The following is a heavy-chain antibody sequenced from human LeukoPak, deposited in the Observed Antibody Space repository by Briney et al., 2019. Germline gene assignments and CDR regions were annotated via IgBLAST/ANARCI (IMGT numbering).Heavy chain of an antibody. CDR1: GFTFSSYG. J-gene: IGHJ4*02. CDR2: IRYDGSNE. D-gene: IGHD3-22*01. CDR3: AKGPKPYYYDSSGYSAELDY. Sequence: PGGSLRLSCAASGFTFSSYGMHWVRQAPGKGLEWVAFIRYDGSNEYYADSVKGRFTISRDNSKNTLYLQMNSLRAEDTAVYYCAKGPKPYYYDSSGYSAELDYWGQGTLVTVSS. V-gene: IGHV3-30*02.